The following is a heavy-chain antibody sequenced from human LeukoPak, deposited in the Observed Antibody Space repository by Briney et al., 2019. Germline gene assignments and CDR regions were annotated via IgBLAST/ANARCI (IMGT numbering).Heavy chain of an antibody. CDR1: GGSISSSSYY. CDR3: ARHSGWVLSAYYYMDV. J-gene: IGHJ6*03. V-gene: IGHV4-39*01. Sequence: SETLSLTCTVSGGSISSSSYYWGWIRQPPGKGLEWIGSIYYSGSTYYNPSLKSRVTISVDTSKNQFSLKLSSVTAADTAVYFCARHSGWVLSAYYYMDVWGKGTTVTVAS. D-gene: IGHD6-19*01. CDR2: IYYSGST.